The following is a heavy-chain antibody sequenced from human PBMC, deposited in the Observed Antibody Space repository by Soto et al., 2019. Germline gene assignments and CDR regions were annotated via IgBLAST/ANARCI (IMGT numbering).Heavy chain of an antibody. CDR3: ARTGVTLIENWFDP. Sequence: SETLSLTCTVSGGSISSYYWSWIRQPPGKGLEWIGYIYYSGSTTYNPSLKSRVTISVDTSKSQFSLKLSSVTAADTAVYYCARTGVTLIENWFDPWGQGTLVTVSS. D-gene: IGHD3-3*01. CDR2: IYYSGST. CDR1: GGSISSYY. V-gene: IGHV4-59*01. J-gene: IGHJ5*02.